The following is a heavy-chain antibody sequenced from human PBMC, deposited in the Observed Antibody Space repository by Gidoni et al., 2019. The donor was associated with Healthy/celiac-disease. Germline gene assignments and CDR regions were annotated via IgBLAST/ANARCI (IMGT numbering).Heavy chain of an antibody. V-gene: IGHV3-53*02. CDR1: GFTVSSNY. D-gene: IGHD3-3*01. CDR3: ARAPFWSGLLWFDP. CDR2: IDSGGST. J-gene: IGHJ5*02. Sequence: EVQLVETGGGLIQPGGSLRLSCAASGFTVSSNYMSWVRQAPGKGLEWVSVIDSGGSTYYADSVKGRFTISRDNSKNTLYLQMNSLRAEDTAVYYCARAPFWSGLLWFDPWGQGTLVTVSS.